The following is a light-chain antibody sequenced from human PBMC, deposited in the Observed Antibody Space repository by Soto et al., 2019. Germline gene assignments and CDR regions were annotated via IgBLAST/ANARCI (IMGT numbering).Light chain of an antibody. V-gene: IGKV3-15*01. CDR3: QQYSSWPFT. CDR1: QSVSNN. Sequence: VMTQSPDSLAVSLGERATLSCVASQSVSNNLAWYHQKPGQAPRPLIYGASTRATGVPARFSGSGSGTEFTLTISSLQSEDSAIYYCQQYSSWPFTFGPGTKVDIK. J-gene: IGKJ3*01. CDR2: GAS.